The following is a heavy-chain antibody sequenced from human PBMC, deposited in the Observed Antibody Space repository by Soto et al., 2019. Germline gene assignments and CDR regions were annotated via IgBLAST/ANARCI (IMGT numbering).Heavy chain of an antibody. CDR2: IYPGDSDT. CDR3: SRHDCSSGGSCTRRAFDI. CDR1: GYSFTSYW. D-gene: IGHD2-15*01. V-gene: IGHV5-51*01. J-gene: IGHJ3*02. Sequence: PGESLKISCKGSGYSFTSYWIGWVRQMPGKGLEWMGIIYPGDSDTRYSPSFQGHVTISADKSISTAYLQWSTLKASDTAKYYCSRHDCSSGGSCTRRAFDIWGQGTMVTVSS.